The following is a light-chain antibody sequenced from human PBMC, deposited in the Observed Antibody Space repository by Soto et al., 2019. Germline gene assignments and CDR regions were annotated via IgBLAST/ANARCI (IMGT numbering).Light chain of an antibody. CDR1: SSDVGGYNY. V-gene: IGLV2-14*01. J-gene: IGLJ2*01. CDR2: EVS. CDR3: SSSTSSSTLVV. Sequence: QSALTQPASVSGSPGQSITISCTGTSSDVGGYNYVSWYQQHPGKAPKLMIYEVSNRPSGVSNRFSGSKSGNTASLTISGLQAEDEADYDCSSSTSSSTLVVFGGGTQLTVL.